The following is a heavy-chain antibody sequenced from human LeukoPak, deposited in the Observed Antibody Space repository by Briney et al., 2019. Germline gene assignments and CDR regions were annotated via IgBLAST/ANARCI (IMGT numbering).Heavy chain of an antibody. V-gene: IGHV3-23*01. CDR1: GFTFSSYA. CDR2: ISGSGGST. J-gene: IGHJ4*02. Sequence: GGFLRLSCAASGFTFSSYAMSWVRQAPGKGLEWVSAISGSGGSTYYADSVKGRFTISRDNSKNTLYLQMNSLRAEDTAVYYCAKIDYYDSSGYCFDYWGQGTLVTVSS. CDR3: AKIDYYDSSGYCFDY. D-gene: IGHD3-22*01.